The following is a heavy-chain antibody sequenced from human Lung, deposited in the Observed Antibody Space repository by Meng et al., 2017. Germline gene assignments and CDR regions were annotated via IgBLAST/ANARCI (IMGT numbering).Heavy chain of an antibody. CDR1: GGSFSDYY. Sequence: VRLHQVGTGLLNPSGTLSLTCVVSGGSFSDYYWSWIRQPPGKGLEWIGEINHSGSTNYNPSLESRATISVDTSQNNLSLKLSSVTAADSAVYYCARGPTTMAHDFDYWGQGTLVTVSS. J-gene: IGHJ4*02. CDR2: INHSGST. V-gene: IGHV4-34*01. D-gene: IGHD4-11*01. CDR3: ARGPTTMAHDFDY.